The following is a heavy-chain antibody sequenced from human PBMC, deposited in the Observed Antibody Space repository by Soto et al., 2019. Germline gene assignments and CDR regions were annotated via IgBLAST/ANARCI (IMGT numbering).Heavy chain of an antibody. CDR1: GFPVSGYS. J-gene: IGHJ4*02. V-gene: IGHV3-30*14. D-gene: IGHD3-22*01. Sequence: GGSLRLSCAASGFPVSGYSMHWVRQAPGNGLESVALISYDGSKKDYADSVKGRFTISRDNSKNTVYLQMSSLRAEDTAVYYCVKGEYYYDSSAYYPFDYWGQGTLVTVSS. CDR2: ISYDGSKK. CDR3: VKGEYYYDSSAYYPFDY.